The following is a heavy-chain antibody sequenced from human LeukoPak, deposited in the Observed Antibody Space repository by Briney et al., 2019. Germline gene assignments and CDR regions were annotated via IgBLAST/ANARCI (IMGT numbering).Heavy chain of an antibody. CDR1: GFTFSYYA. D-gene: IGHD4-17*01. Sequence: GGSLTLSCAVSGFTFSYYAMHWVRQAPGKGREWVSIISNDGSNTFYADSVKGRFTISRDNSKNMLYLEMKSLRAEDTAVYYCAKASVYGDYTKYYYYYMEVWGKGTTVTVSS. V-gene: IGHV3-30*18. J-gene: IGHJ6*03. CDR2: ISNDGSNT. CDR3: AKASVYGDYTKYYYYYMEV.